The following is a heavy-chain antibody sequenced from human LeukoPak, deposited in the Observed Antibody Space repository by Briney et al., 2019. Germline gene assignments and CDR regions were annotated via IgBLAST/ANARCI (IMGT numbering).Heavy chain of an antibody. J-gene: IGHJ4*02. V-gene: IGHV4-61*02. Sequence: SQTLSLTCTVSGGSISSGSYYWSWIRQPAGKGLEWIGRIYTSGSTNYNPSLKSRVTISVDTSKNQFSLKLSSVTAADTAVYYCARALGGPLYYFDYWGQGTLVTVSS. D-gene: IGHD2-15*01. CDR1: GGSISSGSYY. CDR3: ARALGGPLYYFDY. CDR2: IYTSGST.